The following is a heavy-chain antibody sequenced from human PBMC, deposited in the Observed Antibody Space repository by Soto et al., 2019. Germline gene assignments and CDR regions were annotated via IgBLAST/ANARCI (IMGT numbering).Heavy chain of an antibody. Sequence: QVQLVQSGAEVKKPGASVKVSCKASGYTFTSYDINWVRQATGQGLEWMGWMNPNSGNTGYAQKSQAKVTMTRNTSISTAYMELSSLRSEATPVYYCASGVAASLVPWGQGTLVTVSS. CDR3: ASGVAASLVP. CDR1: GYTFTSYD. J-gene: IGHJ5*02. V-gene: IGHV1-8*01. CDR2: MNPNSGNT. D-gene: IGHD2-15*01.